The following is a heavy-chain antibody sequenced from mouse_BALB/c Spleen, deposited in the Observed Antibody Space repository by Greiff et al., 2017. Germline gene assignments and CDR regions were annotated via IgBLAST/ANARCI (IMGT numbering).Heavy chain of an antibody. Sequence: EVQLQQSGPELMKPGASVKISCKASGYSFTSYYMHWVKQSHGKSLEWIGYIDPFNGGTSYNQKFKGKATLTVDKSSSTAYMHLSSLTSEDSAVYYCATLGYYRRVDYWGQGTTLTVSS. D-gene: IGHD2-3*01. V-gene: IGHV1S135*01. CDR2: IDPFNGGT. CDR1: GYSFTSYY. CDR3: ATLGYYRRVDY. J-gene: IGHJ2*01.